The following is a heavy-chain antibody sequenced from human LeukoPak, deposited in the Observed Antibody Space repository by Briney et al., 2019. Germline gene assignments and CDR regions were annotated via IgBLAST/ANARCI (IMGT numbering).Heavy chain of an antibody. Sequence: GESLKISCKGSGYSFTSYWIGWVRQMPGKGLEWMGIIYPGDSDTRHSPSFQGQVTISADKSISTAYLQWSSLKASDTAIYYCARHSRDCTNGVCYPRYFDYWGQGTLVTVSS. D-gene: IGHD2-8*01. CDR3: ARHSRDCTNGVCYPRYFDY. J-gene: IGHJ4*02. CDR1: GYSFTSYW. V-gene: IGHV5-51*01. CDR2: IYPGDSDT.